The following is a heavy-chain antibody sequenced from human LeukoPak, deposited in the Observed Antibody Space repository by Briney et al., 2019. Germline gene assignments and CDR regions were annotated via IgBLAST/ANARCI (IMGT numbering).Heavy chain of an antibody. CDR3: ARCPDYGDYVGADY. Sequence: GGSLRLSCAASGFTFSSYAMSWVRQAPGKGLEWVSAISGSGGSTYYADSVKGRFTISRDNSKNTLYLQMNSLRAEDTAVYYCARCPDYGDYVGADYWGLGTLVTVSS. V-gene: IGHV3-23*01. D-gene: IGHD4-17*01. J-gene: IGHJ4*02. CDR2: ISGSGGST. CDR1: GFTFSSYA.